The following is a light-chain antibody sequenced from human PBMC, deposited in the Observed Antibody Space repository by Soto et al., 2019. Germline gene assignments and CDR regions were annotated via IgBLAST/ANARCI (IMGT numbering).Light chain of an antibody. Sequence: QSALTQPRSVSGYPGQSVTISCTGTSSDVGGYNYVSWYQQNPGKAPKLVIYDVSKRPSGVPDRFSGSKSGNTASLTISGLQAEDEADYYCCSYAGSYTYVFGTGTKLTVL. CDR3: CSYAGSYTYV. CDR2: DVS. CDR1: SSDVGGYNY. J-gene: IGLJ1*01. V-gene: IGLV2-11*01.